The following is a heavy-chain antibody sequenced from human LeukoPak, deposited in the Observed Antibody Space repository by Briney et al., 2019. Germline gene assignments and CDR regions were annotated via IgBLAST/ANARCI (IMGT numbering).Heavy chain of an antibody. CDR2: INPNSGGT. V-gene: IGHV1-2*03. CDR1: GYTFTGYY. Sequence: LVASVKVSCKASGYTFTGYYMHWVRQAPGQGLEWMGWINPNSGGTNYAQKFQGRVTMTRDTSISTAYMELSRLRSDDTAVYYCARGSPYYYDSSGDDWGQGTLVTVSS. CDR3: ARGSPYYYDSSGDD. J-gene: IGHJ4*02. D-gene: IGHD3-22*01.